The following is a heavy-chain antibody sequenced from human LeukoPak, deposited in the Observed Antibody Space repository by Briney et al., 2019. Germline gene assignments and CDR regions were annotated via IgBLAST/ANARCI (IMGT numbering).Heavy chain of an antibody. CDR3: ARVGPPPYYDFWSGSSYYYYYMDV. V-gene: IGHV4-34*01. CDR2: INHSGST. Sequence: SETLSLTCAVYGGSFSGYYWSWIRQPPGKGLEWIGEINHSGSTNYNPSLKSRVTISVDTSKNQFSLKLSSVTAADTAVYYCARVGPPPYYDFWSGSSYYYYYMDVWGKGTTVTVSS. CDR1: GGSFSGYY. D-gene: IGHD3-3*01. J-gene: IGHJ6*03.